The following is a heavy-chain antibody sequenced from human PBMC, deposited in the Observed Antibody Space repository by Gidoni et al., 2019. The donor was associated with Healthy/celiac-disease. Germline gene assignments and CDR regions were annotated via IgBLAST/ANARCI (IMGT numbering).Heavy chain of an antibody. V-gene: IGHV4-34*01. J-gene: IGHJ4*02. Sequence: QVQLQQWGAGLLKPSETLSLTCAVYGGSFSGYYWSWIRQPTGKGLEWIGEINHSGSTNYNPSLKSRVTISVDTSKNQFSLKLSSVTAADTAVYYCARGGRWGPAYYFDYWGQGTLVTVSS. CDR1: GGSFSGYY. CDR2: INHSGST. CDR3: ARGGRWGPAYYFDY. D-gene: IGHD7-27*01.